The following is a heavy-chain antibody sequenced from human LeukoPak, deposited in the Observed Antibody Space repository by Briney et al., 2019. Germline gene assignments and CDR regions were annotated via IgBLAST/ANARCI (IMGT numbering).Heavy chain of an antibody. J-gene: IGHJ4*02. CDR2: MLDTVTT. D-gene: IGHD5-18*01. V-gene: IGHV4-59*11. CDR1: GASMNTHY. CDR3: ATIKRGNIFGYFDF. Sequence: PPETLSLTCAVSGASMNTHYWSWIRQPPGKGLEWIGYMLDTVTTKDNPSLKSRFTLSADTSKNQFSLRLTSVTAADTAVYYCATIKRGNIFGYFDFWGQGISVTVSS.